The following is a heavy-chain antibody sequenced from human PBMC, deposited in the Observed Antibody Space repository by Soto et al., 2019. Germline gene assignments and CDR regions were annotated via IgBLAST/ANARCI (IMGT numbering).Heavy chain of an antibody. J-gene: IGHJ5*02. Sequence: SVKVSCTASGGTFISYAIIWVRQAPGQGLEWMGGIIPIFGTANYAQKFQGRVTITADESTSTAYMELSSLRSEDTAVYYCARDRLPSSDSSMGGWFDPWGQGTLVTVSS. CDR2: IIPIFGTA. D-gene: IGHD3-22*01. CDR1: GGTFISYA. V-gene: IGHV1-69*13. CDR3: ARDRLPSSDSSMGGWFDP.